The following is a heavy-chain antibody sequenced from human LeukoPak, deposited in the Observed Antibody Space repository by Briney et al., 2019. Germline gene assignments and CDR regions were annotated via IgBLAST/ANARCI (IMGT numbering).Heavy chain of an antibody. V-gene: IGHV4-34*01. J-gene: IGHJ4*02. CDR1: GGSFSGYY. CDR3: ARDNRGYYDFWSGYYPYYFDY. CDR2: INHSGST. Sequence: SETLSLTCAVYGGSFSGYYWSWIRQPPGKGLEWTGEINHSGSTNYNPSLKSRVTISVDTSKNQFSLKLSSVTAADTAVYYCARDNRGYYDFWSGYYPYYFDYWGQGTLVTVSS. D-gene: IGHD3-3*01.